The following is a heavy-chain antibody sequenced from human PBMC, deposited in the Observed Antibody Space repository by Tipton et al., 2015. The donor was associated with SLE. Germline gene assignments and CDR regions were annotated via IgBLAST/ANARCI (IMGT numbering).Heavy chain of an antibody. V-gene: IGHV1-18*01. CDR3: ARVDVVVVAAIPYYYGMDV. J-gene: IGHJ6*02. D-gene: IGHD2-15*01. CDR1: GYTFTNYG. CDR2: ISAYNGNT. Sequence: QSGAEVKKPGASVKVSCKASGYTFTNYGISWVRQAPGQGLEWMGWISAYNGNTNYAQKLQGRVTMTTDTSTSTAYMELRSLRSDDTAVYYCARVDVVVVAAIPYYYGMDVWGQGTTFTVS.